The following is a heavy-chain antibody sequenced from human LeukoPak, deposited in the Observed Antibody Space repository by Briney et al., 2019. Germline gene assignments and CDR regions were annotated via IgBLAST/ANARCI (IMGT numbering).Heavy chain of an antibody. CDR1: GGSISSGDYY. CDR3: ARGGAARPNYFDY. J-gene: IGHJ4*02. CDR2: IYYSGST. D-gene: IGHD6-6*01. V-gene: IGHV4-30-4*08. Sequence: PSQTLSLTCTVSGGSISSGDYYWSWIRQPPGKGLEWIGYIYYSGSTYYNPSPKSRVTISVDTSKNQFSLKLSSVTAADTAVYYCARGGAARPNYFDYWGQGTLVTVSS.